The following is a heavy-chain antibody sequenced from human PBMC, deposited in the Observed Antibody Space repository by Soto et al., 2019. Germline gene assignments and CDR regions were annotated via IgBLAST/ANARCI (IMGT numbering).Heavy chain of an antibody. CDR2: ISYDGSNK. CDR3: ARAPYYYDSGGYQGS. D-gene: IGHD3-22*01. J-gene: IGHJ5*02. Sequence: GGSLRLSCAASGFTFSSYGMHWVRQAPGKGLEWVAVISYDGSNKYYADSVKGRFTISRDNSKNTLYLQMNSLRAEDTAVYYCARAPYYYDSGGYQGSWGQGTLVTVSS. CDR1: GFTFSSYG. V-gene: IGHV3-30*03.